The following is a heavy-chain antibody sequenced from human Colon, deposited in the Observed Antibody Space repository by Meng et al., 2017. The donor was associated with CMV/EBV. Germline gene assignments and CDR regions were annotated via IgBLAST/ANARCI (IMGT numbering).Heavy chain of an antibody. CDR1: GFTLSDRW. J-gene: IGHJ3*02. Sequence: GGSLRLSCTVSGFTLSDRWMHWYRQAPGKGLVWVSRINSDGSSTSYADSVKGRFTISRDNAKNTLYLQMNSLRAEDTAVYYCRSSRYCSSTSCYTGTSDAFDIWGQGTMVTVSS. D-gene: IGHD2-2*02. CDR2: INSDGSST. V-gene: IGHV3-74*01. CDR3: RSSRYCSSTSCYTGTSDAFDI.